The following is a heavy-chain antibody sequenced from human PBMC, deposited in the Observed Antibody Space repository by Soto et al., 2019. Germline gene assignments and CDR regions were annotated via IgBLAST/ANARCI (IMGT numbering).Heavy chain of an antibody. V-gene: IGHV4-31*03. Sequence: HVQLQESGPGLVKPSETLSLTCTVSGGSISSGGYYWSWIRQHPGKGLEWIGYIYYSGSTYYNPSLKSRVTISVDTSKNQFSLKLSSVTAADTAIYYCARDSPITMVGPVQNWFDPWGQGTLVTVSS. D-gene: IGHD3-10*01. CDR1: GGSISSGGYY. CDR2: IYYSGST. J-gene: IGHJ5*02. CDR3: ARDSPITMVGPVQNWFDP.